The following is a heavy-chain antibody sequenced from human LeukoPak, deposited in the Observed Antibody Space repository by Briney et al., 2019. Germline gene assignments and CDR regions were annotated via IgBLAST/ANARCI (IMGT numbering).Heavy chain of an antibody. CDR3: ASTRISGYQIGEYFQH. CDR1: GGTFSSYG. V-gene: IGHV1-69*05. Sequence: SVKVSCKASGGTFSSYGISWVRQAPGQGLEWMGRIIPIFGTANYAQKFQGRVTITTEESTSTAYMELSRLRSEDTAVYYCASTRISGYQIGEYFQHWGQGTLVTVSS. CDR2: IIPIFGTA. J-gene: IGHJ1*01. D-gene: IGHD3-22*01.